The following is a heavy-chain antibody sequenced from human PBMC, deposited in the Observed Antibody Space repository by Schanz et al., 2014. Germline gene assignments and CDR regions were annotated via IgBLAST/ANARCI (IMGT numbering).Heavy chain of an antibody. J-gene: IGHJ4*02. V-gene: IGHV3-48*04. CDR3: VSQTGSPNY. Sequence: EVHLLESGGGLVQPGGSLRLSCTASGFTFSIYSMNWVRQAPGKGLEWVSYVSRSTPDIYYADSVEGRFTISRDNAKRSLFLQMNSLRVEDTAVYFCVSQTGSPNYWGQGTLVTVSS. CDR1: GFTFSIYS. CDR2: VSRSTPDI. D-gene: IGHD6-13*01.